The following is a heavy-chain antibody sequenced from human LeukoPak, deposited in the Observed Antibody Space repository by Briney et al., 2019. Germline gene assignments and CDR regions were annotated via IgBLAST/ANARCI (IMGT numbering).Heavy chain of an antibody. Sequence: ASVKVSCKASGYTFTGYYMHWVRQAPGQGLEWMGWINPNSGGTNYAQKFQGRVTMTRDTSISTAYMELSRLRSDDTAVYYCARVRSSGWRYYFDYWGQGTLVTVSS. V-gene: IGHV1-2*02. D-gene: IGHD6-19*01. CDR2: INPNSGGT. J-gene: IGHJ4*02. CDR3: ARVRSSGWRYYFDY. CDR1: GYTFTGYY.